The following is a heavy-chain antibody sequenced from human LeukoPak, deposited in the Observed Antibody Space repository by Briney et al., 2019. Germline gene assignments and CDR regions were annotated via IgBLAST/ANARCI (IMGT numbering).Heavy chain of an antibody. CDR3: TTWGACSHFDY. CDR2: IKEEGTEK. J-gene: IGHJ4*02. Sequence: GGPVSLFCAPSEFAFSNYRMIWLRQAPGKGVEGVANIKEEGTEKNYVRSVKGRFTISRDNAKNSLYLQMNSLRAEDTAVYYCTTWGACSHFDYWGQGTMVTVSS. V-gene: IGHV3-7*01. CDR1: EFAFSNYR. D-gene: IGHD1-26*01.